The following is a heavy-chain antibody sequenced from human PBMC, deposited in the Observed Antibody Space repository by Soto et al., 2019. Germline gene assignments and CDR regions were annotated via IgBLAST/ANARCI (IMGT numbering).Heavy chain of an antibody. CDR2: ISVSGGST. V-gene: IGHV3-23*01. CDR1: GFTFSDYA. J-gene: IGHJ6*02. Sequence: EVQLLESGGGLVQPGGSLRLSCAASGFTFSDYAMSWVRQAPGKGLEWVSVISVSGGSTYYADSVKGRFTISRDNSKNTLYLQMNTLRAEDTAVYYCAKSHVFHYYYYNMDVWGQGTTVTDSS. D-gene: IGHD2-8*01. CDR3: AKSHVFHYYYYNMDV.